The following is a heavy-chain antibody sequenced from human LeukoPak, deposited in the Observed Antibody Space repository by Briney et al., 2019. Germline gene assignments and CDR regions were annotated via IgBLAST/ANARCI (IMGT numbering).Heavy chain of an antibody. CDR3: ARAGASSWENWFDP. Sequence: SSETLPLTCTVSGGSINNYYWTWIRQPPGKGLEWIAYISYSGTTNYNPSLRSRVNISLDTSKNQFSLKLTSVTAADTAVYFCARAGASSWENWFDPWGQGTLVTVSS. V-gene: IGHV4-59*01. CDR2: ISYSGTT. D-gene: IGHD6-13*01. J-gene: IGHJ5*02. CDR1: GGSINNYY.